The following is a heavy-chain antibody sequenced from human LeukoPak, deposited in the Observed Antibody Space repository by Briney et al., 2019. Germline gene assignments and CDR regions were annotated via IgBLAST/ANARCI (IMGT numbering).Heavy chain of an antibody. Sequence: SETLSLTCAVSGYSISSGYYWGWIRQPPGKGLEWIGSIYHSGSTYYNPSLKSRVTISVDASKNQFSLKLSSVTAADTAVYYCAKLMSRLQYSTFDYWGQGTLVTVSS. CDR3: AKLMSRLQYSTFDY. D-gene: IGHD4-11*01. J-gene: IGHJ4*02. CDR1: GYSISSGYY. CDR2: IYHSGST. V-gene: IGHV4-38-2*01.